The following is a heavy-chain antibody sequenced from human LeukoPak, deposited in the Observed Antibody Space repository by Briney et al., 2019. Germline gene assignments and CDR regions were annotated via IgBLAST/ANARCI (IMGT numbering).Heavy chain of an antibody. J-gene: IGHJ6*02. CDR2: ISGSGGST. CDR3: AKGIYDSSGYYSGYYYYGMDV. D-gene: IGHD3-22*01. Sequence: PGGSLRLPCAASGSTFSSYAMSWVRQAPGKGLEWVSAISGSGGSTYYADSVKGRFTISRDNSKNTLYLQMNSLRAEDTAVYYCAKGIYDSSGYYSGYYYYGMDVWGQGTTVTVSS. CDR1: GSTFSSYA. V-gene: IGHV3-23*01.